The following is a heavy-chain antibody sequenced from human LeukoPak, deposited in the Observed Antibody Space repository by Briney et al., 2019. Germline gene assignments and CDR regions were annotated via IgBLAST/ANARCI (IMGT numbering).Heavy chain of an antibody. CDR3: ARGRIITGTTYYYYGMDV. D-gene: IGHD1-7*01. Sequence: GSSVKVSCKASGGTFSSYAISWVRQAPGQGLEWMGRIIPILGIANYAQKFQGRVTITADKSTSTAYMELSSLRSEDTAVYYCARGRIITGTTYYYYGMDVWGQGTTVTVSS. CDR1: GGTFSSYA. J-gene: IGHJ6*02. CDR2: IIPILGIA. V-gene: IGHV1-69*04.